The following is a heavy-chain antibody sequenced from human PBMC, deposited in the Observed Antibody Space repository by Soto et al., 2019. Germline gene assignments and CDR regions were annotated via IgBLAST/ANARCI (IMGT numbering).Heavy chain of an antibody. CDR1: GGSISSGGYS. CDR2: MYHSGST. Sequence: SETLSLTCAVSGGSISSGGYSWSWIRQPPGKGLEWIGYMYHSGSTYYNPSLKSRVTISADTSMNQFSLTLTSVTAADTAMYYCARGPTTEKVASWGQGTLVTVS. CDR3: ARGPTTEKVAS. J-gene: IGHJ4*02. V-gene: IGHV4-30-2*01.